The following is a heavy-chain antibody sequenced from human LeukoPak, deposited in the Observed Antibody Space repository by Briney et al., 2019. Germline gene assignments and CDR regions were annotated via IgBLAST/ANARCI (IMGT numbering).Heavy chain of an antibody. CDR2: IDSDGTNR. CDR1: GFTFSRYW. J-gene: IGHJ4*02. CDR3: EGRATGLQEY. V-gene: IGHV3-74*01. D-gene: IGHD3-9*01. Sequence: PGGSLRLSCAASGFTFSRYWMHWVRQAPGKGLVWVSRIDSDGTNRDYADSVKGRFTISRDNAKNTVYLQMNSLRDEDTAVYYWEGRATGLQEYGGQGSLVTVSS.